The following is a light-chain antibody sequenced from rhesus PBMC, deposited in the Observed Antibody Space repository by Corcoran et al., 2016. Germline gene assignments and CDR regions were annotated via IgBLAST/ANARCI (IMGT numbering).Light chain of an antibody. CDR2: YAS. Sequence: DIQMTQSPSSLSASVGDTVTITCRASPGISNYLAWYQQKPGKAQKPLNYYASNLESGVPSRFSGSGSGTDFNLTISIMQPENFATYYCQQHKSYPPTFGGGTKVELK. J-gene: IGKJ4*01. V-gene: IGKV1S14*01. CDR1: PGISNY. CDR3: QQHKSYPPT.